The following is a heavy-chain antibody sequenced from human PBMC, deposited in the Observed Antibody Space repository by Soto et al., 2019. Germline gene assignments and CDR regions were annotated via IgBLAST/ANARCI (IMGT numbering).Heavy chain of an antibody. CDR2: IYYSGST. V-gene: IGHV4-31*02. J-gene: IGHJ4*02. Sequence: SGGSISSGGYYWSWIRQHPGKGLEWIGYIYYSGSTYYNPSLKSRVTISLDTSKNQFSLKLSSVTAADTAVYYCARGPTVTTSGYWGQGTLVTVSS. CDR3: ARGPTVTTSGY. CDR1: GGSISSGGYY. D-gene: IGHD4-17*01.